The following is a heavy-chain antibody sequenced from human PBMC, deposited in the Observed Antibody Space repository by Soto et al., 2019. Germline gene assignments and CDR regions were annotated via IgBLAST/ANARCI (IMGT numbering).Heavy chain of an antibody. Sequence: EVQLLESGGGLVQPGGSLRLSCAASGFTFSSYAMSWVRQGPGKGLEWVSAISGSGDSTYYADSVKGRFTISRDTSKNTLHLQMNSLRAEDTAVYYCAKDFTHPFDYWGQGTVVTVSS. CDR2: ISGSGDST. V-gene: IGHV3-23*01. CDR1: GFTFSSYA. CDR3: AKDFTHPFDY. J-gene: IGHJ4*02.